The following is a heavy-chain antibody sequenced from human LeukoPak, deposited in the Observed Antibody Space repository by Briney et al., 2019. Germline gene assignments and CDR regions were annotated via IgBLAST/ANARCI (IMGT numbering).Heavy chain of an antibody. CDR2: IRYDGSNK. V-gene: IGHV3-30*02. CDR3: AKNRASSGWSLDAFDI. D-gene: IGHD6-19*01. J-gene: IGHJ3*02. CDR1: GFTFSSYS. Sequence: GGSLRLSCAASGFTFSSYSMNWVRQAPGKGLEWVAFIRYDGSNKYYADSVKGRFTISRDNSKNTLYLQMNSLRAEDTAVYYCAKNRASSGWSLDAFDIWGQGTMVTVSS.